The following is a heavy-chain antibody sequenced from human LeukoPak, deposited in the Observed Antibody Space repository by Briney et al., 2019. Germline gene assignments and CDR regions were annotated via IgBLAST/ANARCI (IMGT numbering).Heavy chain of an antibody. V-gene: IGHV1-58*02. CDR1: GFTFTSSA. CDR2: IVVGSCNT. CDR3: AVLDYDILTGYYNFDY. Sequence: SVKVSCKASGFTFTSSAMQWVRQARGQRLEWIGWIVVGSCNTNYAQKFQERVTITRDMSTSTAYMELSSLRSEDTAVYYCAVLDYDILTGYYNFDYWGQGTLVTVSS. J-gene: IGHJ4*02. D-gene: IGHD3-9*01.